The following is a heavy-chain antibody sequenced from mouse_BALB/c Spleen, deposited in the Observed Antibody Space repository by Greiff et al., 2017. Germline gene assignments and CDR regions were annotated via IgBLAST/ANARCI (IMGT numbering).Heavy chain of an antibody. V-gene: IGHV5-6*02. CDR2: ISSGGSYT. J-gene: IGHJ2*01. CDR1: GFTFSSYG. Sequence: EVKLMESGGDLVKPGGSLKLSCAASGFTFSSYGMSWVRQTPDKRLEWVATISSGGSYTYYPDSVKGRFTISRDNAKNTLYLQMSSLKSEDTAMYYCARRDSSGYYYFDYWGQGTTLTVSS. D-gene: IGHD3-2*01. CDR3: ARRDSSGYYYFDY.